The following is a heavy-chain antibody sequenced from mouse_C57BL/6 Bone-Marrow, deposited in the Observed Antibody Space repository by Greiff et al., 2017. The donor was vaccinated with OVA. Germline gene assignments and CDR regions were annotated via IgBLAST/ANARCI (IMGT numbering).Heavy chain of an antibody. J-gene: IGHJ3*01. CDR1: GFTFSDYY. CDR2: ISNGGGST. Sequence: EVQVVESGGGLVQPGGSLKLSCAASGFTFSDYYMYWVRQTPEKRLEWVAYISNGGGSTYYPDTVKGRFTISRDNAKNTLYLQMSRLKSEDTARYYCARQGGNYGAWFAYWGQGTLVTVSA. V-gene: IGHV5-12*01. CDR3: ARQGGNYGAWFAY. D-gene: IGHD2-1*01.